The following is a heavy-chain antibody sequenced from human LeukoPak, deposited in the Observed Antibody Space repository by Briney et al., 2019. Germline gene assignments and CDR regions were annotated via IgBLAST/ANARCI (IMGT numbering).Heavy chain of an antibody. Sequence: SQTLSLTCAISGDSVSSNNAAWNWIRHSPSGGLEWLGRTYYGSKWFNDYAESVKSRITINADTSKNQFSLQLNSATPEDTAVYYCARDHSMHFDLWGRGTLVTVSS. CDR1: GDSVSSNNAA. CDR2: TYYGSKWFN. J-gene: IGHJ2*01. CDR3: ARDHSMHFDL. V-gene: IGHV6-1*01.